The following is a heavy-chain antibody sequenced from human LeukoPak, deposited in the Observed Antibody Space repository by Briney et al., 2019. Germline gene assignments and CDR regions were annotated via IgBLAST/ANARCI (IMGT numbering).Heavy chain of an antibody. CDR3: ARSSEVVPINWFDP. V-gene: IGHV4-30-4*01. D-gene: IGHD2-2*01. CDR1: GGSINSGDYY. J-gene: IGHJ5*02. CDR2: IYYSGST. Sequence: SETLSLTCTVSGGSINSGDYYWSWIRQPPGKALEWIGFIYYSGSTYNSPSLKSRVTISVDTSKNQFSLRLSSVTAADTAMYYCARSSEVVPINWFDPWGQGTLVTVSS.